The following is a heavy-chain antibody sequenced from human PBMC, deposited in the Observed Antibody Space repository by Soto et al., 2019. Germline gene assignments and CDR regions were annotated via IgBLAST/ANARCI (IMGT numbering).Heavy chain of an antibody. Sequence: GGSLRLSCEASGFTFSTYGMHWVRQAPGKGLEWVAIIWNDGSNEYYADSVKGRFTISRDNSKNTLYLQLRNLRAEASAVYFCARDQTDSGGYSASWGQGTLVTVSS. CDR3: ARDQTDSGGYSAS. CDR1: GFTFSTYG. D-gene: IGHD3-22*01. J-gene: IGHJ4*02. V-gene: IGHV3-33*01. CDR2: IWNDGSNE.